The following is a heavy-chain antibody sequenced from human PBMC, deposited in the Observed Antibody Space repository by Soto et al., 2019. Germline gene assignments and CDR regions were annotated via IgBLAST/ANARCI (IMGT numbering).Heavy chain of an antibody. J-gene: IGHJ5*02. V-gene: IGHV3-53*04. Sequence: EVQLVESGGGLVQPGGSLRLSCAASGFTVSSNYMSWVRQAPGKGLEWVSVIYSGGSTYYADPVKGRFTISRHNSKNTLYLQMNSLRAEDTAVYYCARAWEWELRGPWFDPWGQGTLVTVSS. CDR2: IYSGGST. CDR1: GFTVSSNY. CDR3: ARAWEWELRGPWFDP. D-gene: IGHD1-26*01.